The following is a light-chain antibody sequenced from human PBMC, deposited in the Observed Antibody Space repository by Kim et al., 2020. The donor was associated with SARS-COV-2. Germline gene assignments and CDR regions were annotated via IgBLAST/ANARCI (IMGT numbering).Light chain of an antibody. V-gene: IGKV1-33*01. J-gene: IGKJ2*01. Sequence: SATVGDRVTNTCQASQDISNFLNWYQQKQGKAPKLLIYDASNLETGVPAWFSGSGSRTYFTFNINNLQPEDFATYYCQQSDDVRYTFGQGTKLAI. CDR1: QDISNF. CDR3: QQSDDVRYT. CDR2: DAS.